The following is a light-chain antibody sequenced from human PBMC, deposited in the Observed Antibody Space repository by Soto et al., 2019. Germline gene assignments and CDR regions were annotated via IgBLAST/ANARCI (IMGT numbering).Light chain of an antibody. CDR1: QSVSSSY. J-gene: IGKJ2*01. Sequence: EIVLTQSPGTLSLSPGERATLSCRASQSVSSSYLAWYQQKPGQAPRLLIYGASSRATGIPDRFSGSGSGTDCALTISRLEPEAFAVYYCQQYGSLFGQGTKLEIK. CDR2: GAS. V-gene: IGKV3-20*01. CDR3: QQYGSL.